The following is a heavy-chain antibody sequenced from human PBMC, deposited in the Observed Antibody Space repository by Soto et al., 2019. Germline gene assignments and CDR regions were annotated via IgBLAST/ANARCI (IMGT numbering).Heavy chain of an antibody. CDR2: ISAYNGNT. D-gene: IGHD3-3*01. CDR1: GYTFNTYG. Sequence: QVLLVQSGAEVKKLGASVKVSCKASGYTFNTYGVSWVRQAPGQGLEWMGWISAYNGNTKYSQNLQGRVTMTIDTTTSSAYLEVRSLRSDATAIYYFARYFCSGQLPFYFGQWGQGTLVTVSS. CDR3: ARYFCSGQLPFYFGQ. V-gene: IGHV1-18*01. J-gene: IGHJ4*02.